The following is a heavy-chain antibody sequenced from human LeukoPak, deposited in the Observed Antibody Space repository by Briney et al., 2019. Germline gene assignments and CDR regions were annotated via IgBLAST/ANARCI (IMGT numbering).Heavy chain of an antibody. CDR2: IYTSGST. CDR1: GGSISSSY. CDR3: ARDRPTLIVGANPGDYYYYMDV. V-gene: IGHV4-4*07. Sequence: SETLSLTCTVSGGSISSSYWTWIRQPAGKGLEWIGRIYTSGSTNYNPSLKSRVTMSVDTSKNQFSLNLSSVTAADTAVYYCARDRPTLIVGANPGDYYYYMDVWGKGTTVTVSS. J-gene: IGHJ6*03. D-gene: IGHD1-26*01.